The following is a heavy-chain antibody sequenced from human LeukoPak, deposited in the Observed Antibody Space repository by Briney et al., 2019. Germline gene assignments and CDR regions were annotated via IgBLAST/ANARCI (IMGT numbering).Heavy chain of an antibody. V-gene: IGHV3-23*01. CDR3: AKEYCSNSVCHSLDY. CDR2: VGGSGGNT. J-gene: IGHJ4*02. CDR1: GFSFSSYA. Sequence: GGSLRLSCAASGFSFSSYAMSWVRQAPGKGLEWVSVVGGSGGNTYYADSVKGRLTISRDNSKNTVYLQMSSLRAEDTAVYYCAKEYCSNSVCHSLDYWGQGTLVTVSS. D-gene: IGHD2-8*01.